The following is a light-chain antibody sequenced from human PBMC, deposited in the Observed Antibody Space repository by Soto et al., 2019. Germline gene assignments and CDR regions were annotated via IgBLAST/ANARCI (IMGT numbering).Light chain of an antibody. Sequence: EIVLTPSPGTLSLSPVERATLSCRASQGVSSNYLAWYQQKSGQAPRLLLYGTSSRATGIPERFSGSGSGTDFTLTISRLEPEDFAVYDCQHYGSSRTFGQGTKVDIK. V-gene: IGKV3-20*01. CDR2: GTS. CDR1: QGVSSNY. J-gene: IGKJ1*01. CDR3: QHYGSSRT.